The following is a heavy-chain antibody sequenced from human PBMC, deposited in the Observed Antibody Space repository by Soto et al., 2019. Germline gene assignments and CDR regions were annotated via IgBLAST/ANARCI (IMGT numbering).Heavy chain of an antibody. J-gene: IGHJ6*03. CDR3: ARDRYCSGGSCYPYYYYYMDV. CDR2: ISAYNGNT. D-gene: IGHD2-15*01. CDR1: GYTFTSYG. Sequence: ASVKVSCKASGYTFTSYGISWVRQAPGQGLEWMGWISAYNGNTNYAQKLQGGVTMTTDTSTSTAHMELRSLRSDDTAVYYCARDRYCSGGSCYPYYYYYMDVWGKGATVTVSS. V-gene: IGHV1-18*01.